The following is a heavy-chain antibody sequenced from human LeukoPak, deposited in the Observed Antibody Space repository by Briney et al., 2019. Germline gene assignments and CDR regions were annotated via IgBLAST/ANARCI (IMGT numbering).Heavy chain of an antibody. CDR1: GFTFSSYC. CDR3: ARSSSSGYCSPMFDP. Sequence: GGSLRLSCAASGFTFSSYCMHWVRQAPGKGLEWVAVIWYDGSNKYYADSVKGRFTISRDNSKNTLYLQMNSLRAEDTAVYYCARSSSSGYCSPMFDPWGQGTLVTVSS. V-gene: IGHV3-33*01. J-gene: IGHJ5*02. CDR2: IWYDGSNK. D-gene: IGHD3-22*01.